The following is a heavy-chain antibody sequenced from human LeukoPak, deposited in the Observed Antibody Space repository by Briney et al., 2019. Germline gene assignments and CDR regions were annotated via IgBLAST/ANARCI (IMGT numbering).Heavy chain of an antibody. CDR1: GGSISSSSYY. CDR3: ARGTVTHAVGY. Sequence: SETLSLTCTVSGGSISSSSYYWGWIRQPPGKGLEWIGSIYYSGSTYYNPSLKSRVTISVDTSKNQFSLKLSSVTAADTAVYYCARGTVTHAVGYWGQGTLVTVSS. D-gene: IGHD4-17*01. J-gene: IGHJ4*02. CDR2: IYYSGST. V-gene: IGHV4-39*07.